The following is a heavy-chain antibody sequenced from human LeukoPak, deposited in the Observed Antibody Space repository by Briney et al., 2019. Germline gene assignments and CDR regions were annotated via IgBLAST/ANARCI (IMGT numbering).Heavy chain of an antibody. Sequence: SETLSLTCTVSGGSISSGDYYWSWIRQPPGKGLEGIGYIYYSGSTYYNPSLKSRVTISVDTSKNQFSLKLSSVTAADTAVYYCARRDLSNYCSSTSCYAFDIWGQGTMVTVSS. CDR1: GGSISSGDYY. V-gene: IGHV4-30-4*02. CDR2: IYYSGST. CDR3: ARRDLSNYCSSTSCYAFDI. D-gene: IGHD2-2*01. J-gene: IGHJ3*02.